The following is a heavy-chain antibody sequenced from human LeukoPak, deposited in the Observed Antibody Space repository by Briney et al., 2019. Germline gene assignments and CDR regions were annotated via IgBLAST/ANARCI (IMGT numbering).Heavy chain of an antibody. V-gene: IGHV4-4*07. J-gene: IGHJ3*02. Sequence: PSETLSLTCTVSGGSISSYYWSWIRQPAGKGLEWIGRIHISGSTNYNPSLKSRVTILVDTSKNQFSLKLSSVTAADTAVYYCARDDFDRDFDIWGQGTMVTVSS. CDR3: ARDDFDRDFDI. CDR2: IHISGST. D-gene: IGHD2-21*02. CDR1: GGSISSYY.